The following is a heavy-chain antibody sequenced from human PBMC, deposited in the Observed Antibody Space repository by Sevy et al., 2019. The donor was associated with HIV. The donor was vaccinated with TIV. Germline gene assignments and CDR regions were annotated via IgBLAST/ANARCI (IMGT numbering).Heavy chain of an antibody. V-gene: IGHV3-11*06. CDR3: ARGAYDV. CDR1: GFTFGDYY. J-gene: IGHJ3*01. Sequence: GGSLRLSCVGSGFTFGDYYISWIRQAPGKGLECVAYISSRSSFTNYTDSVRGRFTISRDNAKKEVFLQMNSLRAEDTGVYYCARGAYDVWGQGTTVTVSS. CDR2: ISSRSSFT.